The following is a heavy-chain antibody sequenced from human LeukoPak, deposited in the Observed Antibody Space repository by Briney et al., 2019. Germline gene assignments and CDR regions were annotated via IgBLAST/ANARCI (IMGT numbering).Heavy chain of an antibody. J-gene: IGHJ6*03. V-gene: IGHV3-20*04. CDR1: GFTFDDYG. Sequence: PGGSLRLSCAASGFTFDDYGMSWVRQAPGKGLEWVSGINWNGGSTGYADSVKGRFTISRDNAKNSLYLQMNSLRAEDTAVYYCARVDIVATSYYYYMDVWGKGTTVTVSS. D-gene: IGHD5-12*01. CDR2: INWNGGST. CDR3: ARVDIVATSYYYYMDV.